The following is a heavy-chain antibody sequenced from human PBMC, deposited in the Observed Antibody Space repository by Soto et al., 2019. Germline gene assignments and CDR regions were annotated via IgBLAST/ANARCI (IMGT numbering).Heavy chain of an antibody. Sequence: SGTLSLTCIVSGGFVGSGGFYWILIRQQAGSALDWIGYIQYSGDTNYNSSLKSRVTISVDRSRNRFSLKLTSVTAADTAFYYCARHDYADRTFDLWGQGTKVTGSS. J-gene: IGHJ3*01. V-gene: IGHV4-61*10. CDR2: IQYSGDT. D-gene: IGHD5-12*01. CDR1: GGFVGSGGFY. CDR3: ARHDYADRTFDL.